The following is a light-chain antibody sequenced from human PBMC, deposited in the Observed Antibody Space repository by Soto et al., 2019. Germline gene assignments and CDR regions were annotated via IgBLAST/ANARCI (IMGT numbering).Light chain of an antibody. V-gene: IGLV1-40*01. CDR2: GDS. Sequence: QAVVTQPPSVSGAPGQRVTISCTGSSSNIGAGYDVHWYQQLPGTAPKLLIYGDSTRPSGVPDRFSGSKSGTSASLAITGLQAEDEADYYCQSYDTSLSAHVVFGGGTKVTVL. CDR1: SSNIGAGYD. J-gene: IGLJ2*01. CDR3: QSYDTSLSAHVV.